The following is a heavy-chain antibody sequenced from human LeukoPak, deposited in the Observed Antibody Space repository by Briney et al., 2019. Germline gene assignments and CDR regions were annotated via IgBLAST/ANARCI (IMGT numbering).Heavy chain of an antibody. V-gene: IGHV3-23*01. CDR3: TKGGSFSGSYYINWFDP. CDR2: INSSGGK. Sequence: GGSLRLSCAASGSTFSSFAMSWVRQAPGKGLEWVTTINSSGGKNYAESVKGRFTISRDNSKKTLYLQMNSLGPEDTAVYYCTKGGSFSGSYYINWFDPWGQGTLATVSS. J-gene: IGHJ5*02. D-gene: IGHD3-10*01. CDR1: GSTFSSFA.